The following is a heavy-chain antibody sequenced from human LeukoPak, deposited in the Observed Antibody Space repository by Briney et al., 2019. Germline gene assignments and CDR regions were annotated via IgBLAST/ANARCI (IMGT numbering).Heavy chain of an antibody. CDR3: AAGGQLRYFDWLSPEPYYFDY. CDR2: IVVGCGNT. V-gene: IGHV1-58*01. J-gene: IGHJ4*02. Sequence: SSVKVSCMASGFTFTSSPVQWVRQARGKRLEWIGWIVVGCGNTNYAQKFQERVTITRDMSTSTAYTELSSLRSEDTAVYYCAAGGQLRYFDWLSPEPYYFDYWGQGTLVTVSS. D-gene: IGHD3-9*01. CDR1: GFTFTSSP.